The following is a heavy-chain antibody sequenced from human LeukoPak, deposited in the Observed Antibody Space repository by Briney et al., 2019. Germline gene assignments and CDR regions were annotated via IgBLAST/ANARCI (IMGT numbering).Heavy chain of an antibody. Sequence: GGSLRLSCAASGFTFSTYSMNWVRQAPGKGLEWVSSIATSSDYIYYAGSLKGRFTISRDNAKNSLYLQMNSLRAEDTAVYYCARGYNYGYDYGGQGTLVTVSS. J-gene: IGHJ4*02. CDR3: ARGYNYGYDY. V-gene: IGHV3-21*01. D-gene: IGHD5-18*01. CDR2: IATSSDYI. CDR1: GFTFSTYS.